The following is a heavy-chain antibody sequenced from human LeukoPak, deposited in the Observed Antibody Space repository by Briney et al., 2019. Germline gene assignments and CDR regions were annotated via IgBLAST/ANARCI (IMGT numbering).Heavy chain of an antibody. CDR1: GFTFSNYA. CDR3: AKEEYSGRGAFDI. Sequence: GGSLRLSCAASGFTFSNYAVSWVRQAPGKGLEWVSAISGSGGSTYYADSVKGRFTISRDNSKNTLYLQMNSLRAEDTAVYYCAKEEYSGRGAFDIWGQGTMVTVSS. J-gene: IGHJ3*02. V-gene: IGHV3-23*01. CDR2: ISGSGGST. D-gene: IGHD6-13*01.